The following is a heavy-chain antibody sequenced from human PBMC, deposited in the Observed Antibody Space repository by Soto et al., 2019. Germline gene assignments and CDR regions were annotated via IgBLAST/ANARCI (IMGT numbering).Heavy chain of an antibody. V-gene: IGHV3-30-3*01. D-gene: IGHD2-15*01. Sequence: QVQLVESGGGVVQPGRSLRLSCAASGFTFSSYAMHWVRQAPGKGLEWVAVISYDGSNKYYADSVKGRFTISRDNSKNTLYLQMNSLRAEDTAVYYCARPVVAATPDYWGQGTLVTVSS. CDR1: GFTFSSYA. J-gene: IGHJ4*02. CDR2: ISYDGSNK. CDR3: ARPVVAATPDY.